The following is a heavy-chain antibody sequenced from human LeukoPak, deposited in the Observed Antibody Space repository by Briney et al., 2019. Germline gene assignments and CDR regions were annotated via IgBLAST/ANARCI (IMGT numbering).Heavy chain of an antibody. J-gene: IGHJ4*02. Sequence: ASVKVSCKASGYTFNTYGISWVRQAPGQGLEWMGWISAYSDNTNYAQKLQGRVTMTTETSTSTAYMELRSLISDDTAMYYCARDEGYYDSSGLDYWGQGTLVTVSS. CDR3: ARDEGYYDSSGLDY. D-gene: IGHD3-22*01. V-gene: IGHV1-18*01. CDR1: GYTFNTYG. CDR2: ISAYSDNT.